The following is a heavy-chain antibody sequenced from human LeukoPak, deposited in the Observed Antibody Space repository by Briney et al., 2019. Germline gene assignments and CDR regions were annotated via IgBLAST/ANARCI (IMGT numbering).Heavy chain of an antibody. CDR3: AKGDYSGSGADRVVSLLIDY. V-gene: IGHV3-48*01. J-gene: IGHJ4*02. D-gene: IGHD3-10*01. Sequence: GGSLRLSCAASGFTFSSYTMNWVRQPPGKGLEWVSNIGTSSTTIYYADSVKGRFTISRDNSRNTLSLHMTSLRAEDTAVYYCAKGDYSGSGADRVVSLLIDYWGQGTLVTVSS. CDR1: GFTFSSYT. CDR2: IGTSSTTI.